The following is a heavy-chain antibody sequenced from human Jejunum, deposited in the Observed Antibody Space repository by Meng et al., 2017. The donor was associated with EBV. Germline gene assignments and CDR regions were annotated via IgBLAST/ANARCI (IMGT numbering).Heavy chain of an antibody. Sequence: EVQLVESGGGLVKPGGSLRLSCAASGFTFSSYSMNWVHQAPGKGLEWVSYISSGSSFIYYADSVKGRFAISRDDAKNSLSLQMNNLGADDTAVYYCVRDSSFNVHWGQGTLVTVYS. CDR1: GFTFSSYS. V-gene: IGHV3-21*02. D-gene: IGHD3-16*02. CDR2: ISSGSSFI. CDR3: VRDSSFNVH. J-gene: IGHJ4*02.